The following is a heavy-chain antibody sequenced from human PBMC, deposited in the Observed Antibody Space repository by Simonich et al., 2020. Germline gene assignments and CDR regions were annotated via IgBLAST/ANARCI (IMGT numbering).Heavy chain of an antibody. Sequence: EVQLVESGGGLVKPGGSLRLSCAASGFTFSSYSMNWVRQAPGKGLERGSSISSSSSYIYYAESGKGRFTISRDNAKYSLYLQMNSLRAEDTAVYYCARWIAVAGTGAYGMDVWGQGTTVTVSS. CDR2: ISSSSSYI. CDR1: GFTFSSYS. J-gene: IGHJ6*02. V-gene: IGHV3-21*01. CDR3: ARWIAVAGTGAYGMDV. D-gene: IGHD6-19*01.